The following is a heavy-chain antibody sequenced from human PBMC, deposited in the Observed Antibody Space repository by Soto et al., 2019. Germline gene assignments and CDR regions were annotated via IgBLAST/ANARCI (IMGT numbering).Heavy chain of an antibody. CDR3: ARESYYGSGSYDAFDY. D-gene: IGHD3-10*01. CDR2: IWYDGSNK. J-gene: IGHJ4*02. Sequence: QVQLVESGGGVVQPGRSLRLSCAASGFTFSSYGMHWVRQAPGKGLEWVAVIWYDGSNKYYADSVKGRFTISRDNSKNTLYLQMNSLRAEYTAVYYCARESYYGSGSYDAFDYWGQGTLVTVSS. V-gene: IGHV3-33*01. CDR1: GFTFSSYG.